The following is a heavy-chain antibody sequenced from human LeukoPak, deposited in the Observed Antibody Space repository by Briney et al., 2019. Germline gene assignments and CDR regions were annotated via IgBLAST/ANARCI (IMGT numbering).Heavy chain of an antibody. CDR1: GGTFSSYA. Sequence: SVKVSCKASGGTFSSYAISWVRQAPGQGLEWMGRIFPILGIANYAQKFQGRVTITADKSTSTAYMELSSLRSEDTAVYYCAAEYCGGDCTYYYYGMDVWGQGTTVTVSS. CDR2: IFPILGIA. J-gene: IGHJ6*02. CDR3: AAEYCGGDCTYYYYGMDV. D-gene: IGHD2-21*02. V-gene: IGHV1-69*04.